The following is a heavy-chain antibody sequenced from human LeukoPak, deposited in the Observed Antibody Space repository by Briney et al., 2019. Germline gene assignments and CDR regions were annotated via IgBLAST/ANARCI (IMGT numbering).Heavy chain of an antibody. CDR3: AKAAVDTSYFDY. Sequence: PGGSLRLSCAVSGFTFSSYAMSWVRQAPGKGLEWVSTVSGGGYTTYYADSVKGRVTISRDNFRNTLYLQMNRLIPEDTAVYFCAKAAVDTSYFDYWGQGTLVTVSS. D-gene: IGHD5-18*01. V-gene: IGHV3-23*01. CDR2: VSGGGYTT. J-gene: IGHJ4*02. CDR1: GFTFSSYA.